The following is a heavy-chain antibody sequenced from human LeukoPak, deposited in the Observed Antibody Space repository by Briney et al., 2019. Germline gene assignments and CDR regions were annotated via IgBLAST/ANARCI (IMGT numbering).Heavy chain of an antibody. CDR3: ARVGGISYYDILTGYYPQLHWFDP. D-gene: IGHD3-9*01. CDR2: IYHSGST. V-gene: IGHV4-34*01. Sequence: SETLSLTCAVYGGSFSGYNWSWIRQPPGKGLEWIGEIYHSGSTNYNPSLKSRVTISVDKSKNQFSLKLSSVTAADTAVYYCARVGGISYYDILTGYYPQLHWFDPWGQGTLVTVSS. CDR1: GGSFSGYN. J-gene: IGHJ5*02.